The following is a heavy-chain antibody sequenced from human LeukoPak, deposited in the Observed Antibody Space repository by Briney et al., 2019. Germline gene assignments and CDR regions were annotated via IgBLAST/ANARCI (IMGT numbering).Heavy chain of an antibody. CDR1: GFTVSRYY. CDR3: ANRGVAGLENWYYFDY. CDR2: ISGSGYTT. V-gene: IGHV3-23*01. Sequence: PGGSLRLSCAASGFTVSRYYISWVRQAPGKGLEWVSGISGSGYTTYYADSVKGRFAISRDNSKNTLYLQMYSMRAEDTAVYYCANRGVAGLENWYYFDYWGQGTPVTVSS. J-gene: IGHJ4*02. D-gene: IGHD6-19*01.